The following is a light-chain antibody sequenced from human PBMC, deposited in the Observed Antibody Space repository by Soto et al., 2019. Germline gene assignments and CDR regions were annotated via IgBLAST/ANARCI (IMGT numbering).Light chain of an antibody. J-gene: IGKJ1*01. CDR1: QSISRW. Sequence: DIQMTQSPSTLSAFVGDRVTITCRASQSISRWLAWYQQRSGEAPRLLIYDASTLESGVPSRFSGSGSGTEFTLTISKLRPDDFATYYCQQYDSFWTFGHGTKVDIK. CDR3: QQYDSFWT. V-gene: IGKV1-5*01. CDR2: DAS.